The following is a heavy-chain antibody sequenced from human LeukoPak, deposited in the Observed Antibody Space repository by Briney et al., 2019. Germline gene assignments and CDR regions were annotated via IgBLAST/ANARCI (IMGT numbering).Heavy chain of an antibody. Sequence: WAASGFTFSSNAMSWFRQAPGKGREWIGEINQSGSTNYNPSLKSRVTISVDTSKNQFSLKLSSVTAADTAVYYCARGRLGSGSYYNPRSYYYGMDVWGQGTTVTVSS. CDR1: GFTFSSNA. D-gene: IGHD3-10*01. CDR3: ARGRLGSGSYYNPRSYYYGMDV. V-gene: IGHV4-34*01. J-gene: IGHJ6*02. CDR2: INQSGST.